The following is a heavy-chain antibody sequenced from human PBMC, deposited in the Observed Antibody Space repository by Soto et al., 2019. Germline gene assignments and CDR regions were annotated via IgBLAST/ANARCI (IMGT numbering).Heavy chain of an antibody. D-gene: IGHD6-13*01. V-gene: IGHV3-48*02. CDR1: GFIFSDYT. CDR2: ISSSGGAI. J-gene: IGHJ6*02. Sequence: EVQLVESGGDLVQPGGSLRLSCAASGFIFSDYTMTWVRQAPGRGLEFVSHISSSGGAIFYAESVKGRFTVSSDNAKNSLYLQMNSLRDDDTAVYFCARDHGGSTWFVGVYYFFGMDVWGQGTAVTVSS. CDR3: ARDHGGSTWFVGVYYFFGMDV.